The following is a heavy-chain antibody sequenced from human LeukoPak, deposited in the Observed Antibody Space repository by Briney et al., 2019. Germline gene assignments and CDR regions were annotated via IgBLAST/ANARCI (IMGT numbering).Heavy chain of an antibody. J-gene: IGHJ4*02. CDR1: GGTFSSYA. V-gene: IGHV1-69*13. D-gene: IGHD3-16*02. CDR2: IIPIFGTA. CDR3: ASKVTFGGVIAPPGY. Sequence: GASVKVSCKASGGTFSSYAISWVRQAPGQGLEWMGGIIPIFGTANYAQKFQGRVTITADESTSTAYMELSSLRSEDTAVYYCASKVTFGGVIAPPGYWGQGTLVTVSS.